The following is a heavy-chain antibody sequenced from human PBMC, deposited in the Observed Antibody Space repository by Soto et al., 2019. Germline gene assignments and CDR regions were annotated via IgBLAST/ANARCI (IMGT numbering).Heavy chain of an antibody. CDR2: ISSSSSTI. V-gene: IGHV3-48*02. Sequence: EVQLVESGGGLVQPGGSLRLSCAASGFTFSSYCMNWVRQAPGKGLEWVSYISSSSSTIYYADSVKGRFTISRDNAKNSLSLQLNSLRDEDTAVYYRASGDGCRWRAYDYWGQGTLVTVSS. CDR1: GFTFSSYC. D-gene: IGHD6-19*01. CDR3: ASGDGCRWRAYDY. J-gene: IGHJ4*02.